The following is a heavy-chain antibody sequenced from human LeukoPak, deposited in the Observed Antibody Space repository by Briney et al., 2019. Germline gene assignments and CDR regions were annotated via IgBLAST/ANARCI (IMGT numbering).Heavy chain of an antibody. CDR2: INHSGST. V-gene: IGHV4-34*01. J-gene: IGHJ6*02. CDR1: GGSFSGYY. CDR3: ARGPRFYYYGMDV. Sequence: SETLSLTCAVYGGSFSGYYWSWIRQPPGKGLEWIGEINHSGSTNYNPSLKSRVTISVDTSKNQFSLKLSSVTAADAAVYYCARGPRFYYYGMDVWGQGTTVTVSS.